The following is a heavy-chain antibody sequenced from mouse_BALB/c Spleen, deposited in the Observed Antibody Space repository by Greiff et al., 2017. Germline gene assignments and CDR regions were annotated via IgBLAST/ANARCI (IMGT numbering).Heavy chain of an antibody. CDR2: INPGSGGT. V-gene: IGHV1-54*01. CDR3: TRGGGSRDWYFDV. J-gene: IGHJ1*01. D-gene: IGHD1-1*01. CDR1: GYAFTNYL. Sequence: VKLQESGAELVRPGTSVKVSCKASGYAFTNYLIAWVKQRPGQGLEWIGVINPGSGGTNYNEKFKGKATLTADKSSSTAYMQLSSLTSDDSAVYSCTRGGGSRDWYFDVWGAGTTVTVSS.